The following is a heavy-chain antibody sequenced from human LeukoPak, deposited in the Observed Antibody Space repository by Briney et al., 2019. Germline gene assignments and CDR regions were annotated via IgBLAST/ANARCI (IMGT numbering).Heavy chain of an antibody. CDR2: ISPSGSAI. J-gene: IGHJ4*02. CDR3: ATGIRERGFDS. D-gene: IGHD1-1*01. Sequence: PGGSMRLSCADSESILSTYAVNWVRQAPGRGLEWVSSISPSGSAIFYAGSVKGRFTIPRDNAKNSLYLQMNSLRAEDTALYFCATGIRERGFDSWGQGTLVTVSS. CDR1: ESILSTYA. V-gene: IGHV3-21*01.